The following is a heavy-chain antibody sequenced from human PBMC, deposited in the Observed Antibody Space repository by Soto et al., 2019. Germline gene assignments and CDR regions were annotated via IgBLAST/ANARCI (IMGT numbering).Heavy chain of an antibody. Sequence: EVQLVESGGGLVQPGGSLRLSCATSGFTFSSYSMNWVRQAPGKGLEWVSSISSSSSYIYYGDSVRGRFTISRDNAKNSLSLQMNSLSAEDTAVYYCARDVGYCSGGSCYALYAFDIWGQGTMVTVSS. CDR2: ISSSSSYI. D-gene: IGHD2-15*01. V-gene: IGHV3-21*01. CDR1: GFTFSSYS. J-gene: IGHJ3*02. CDR3: ARDVGYCSGGSCYALYAFDI.